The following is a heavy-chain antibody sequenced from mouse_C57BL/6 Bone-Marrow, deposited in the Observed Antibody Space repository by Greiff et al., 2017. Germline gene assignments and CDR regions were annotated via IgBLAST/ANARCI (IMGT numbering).Heavy chain of an antibody. CDR3: AVDDGYPYYFDY. CDR2: IHPNSGST. Sequence: QVQLKQPGAELVKPGASVKLSCKASGYTFTSYWMHWVKQRPGQGLEWIGMIHPNSGSTNYNEKFKSKATLTVDKSSSTAYMQLSSLTSEDSAVYYCAVDDGYPYYFDYWGQGTTLTVSS. D-gene: IGHD2-3*01. J-gene: IGHJ2*01. V-gene: IGHV1-64*01. CDR1: GYTFTSYW.